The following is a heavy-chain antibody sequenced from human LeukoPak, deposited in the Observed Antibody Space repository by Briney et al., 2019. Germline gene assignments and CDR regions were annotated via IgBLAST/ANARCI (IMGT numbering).Heavy chain of an antibody. V-gene: IGHV3-21*01. Sequence: GGSLRLSCAASGFTFSSYSMNWVRQAPGKGLEWVSSISDSSTYIYYADSVKGRFTISRDNAKTSLSLQMNSLSPEDTAVYYCTRHLSGVTGYTYGRGIDYWGQGTLVTVSS. D-gene: IGHD5-18*01. J-gene: IGHJ4*02. CDR1: GFTFSSYS. CDR2: ISDSSTYI. CDR3: TRHLSGVTGYTYGRGIDY.